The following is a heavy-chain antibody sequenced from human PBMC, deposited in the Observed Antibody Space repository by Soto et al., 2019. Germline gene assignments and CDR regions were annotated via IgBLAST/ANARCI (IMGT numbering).Heavy chain of an antibody. J-gene: IGHJ4*02. CDR1: GGSINSYY. Sequence: ASETLSLTCTVSGGSINSYYWSWIRQPPGKGLEWIGYIYYSGSTNYNPSLKSRVTISVDTSKNQFSLKLSSVTAADTAVYYCARRYGGAFDYWGQGTLVTVSS. D-gene: IGHD2-21*01. CDR3: ARRYGGAFDY. V-gene: IGHV4-59*08. CDR2: IYYSGST.